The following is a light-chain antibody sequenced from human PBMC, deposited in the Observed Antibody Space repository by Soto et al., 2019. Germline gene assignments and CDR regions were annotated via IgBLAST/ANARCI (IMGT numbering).Light chain of an antibody. J-gene: IGKJ1*01. CDR1: QSLLQSNGDNY. CDR3: VQGLQTPLH. Sequence: DIVVTQSPLSLPVTPGEPASISCRSSQSLLQSNGDNYLDWYLQKPGQSPQLLIYLGSNRASGVPDRFSGSGSGTDFTLKISRMEAEDVGVYYCVQGLQTPLHFGQGTKVGIK. V-gene: IGKV2-28*01. CDR2: LGS.